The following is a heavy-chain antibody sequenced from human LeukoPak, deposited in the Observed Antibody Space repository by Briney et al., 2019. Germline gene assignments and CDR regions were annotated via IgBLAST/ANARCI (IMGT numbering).Heavy chain of an antibody. V-gene: IGHV4-34*01. Sequence: KPSETLSLTCAVYGGSFSGYYWSWIRQPPGKGLEWIGEINHSGSTNYNPSLKSRVTISVDTSKNLKLSSVTAADTAVYYCARLKRWLPFDPWGQGTLVTVSS. CDR2: INHSGST. CDR3: ARLKRWLPFDP. CDR1: GGSFSGYY. D-gene: IGHD5-24*01. J-gene: IGHJ5*02.